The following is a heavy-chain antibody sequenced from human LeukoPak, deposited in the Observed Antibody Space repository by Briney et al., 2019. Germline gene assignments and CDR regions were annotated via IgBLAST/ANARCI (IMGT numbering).Heavy chain of an antibody. CDR2: TNSDESST. V-gene: IGHV3-74*01. J-gene: IGHJ3*02. D-gene: IGHD3-22*01. CDR3: ARFRARSGYYGFDI. CDR1: GFTFSADW. Sequence: GGSLRLSCAASGFTFSADWMHWVRQAPGEGLVWVSRTNSDESSTSYADSVKGRFTISRDNARNTLYLQMNSLRAEDTAVYYCARFRARSGYYGFDIWGQGTMVTVSS.